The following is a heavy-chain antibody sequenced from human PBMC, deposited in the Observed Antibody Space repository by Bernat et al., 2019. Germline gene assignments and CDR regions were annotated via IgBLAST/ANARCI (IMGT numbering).Heavy chain of an antibody. Sequence: QLQLQESGPGLVKPSETLSLTCTVSGGSISSSSYSWGWIRQPPGQGLEWIGSIYYSGSNYYNPSLKSRVTISVDTSKNQFSLKLSSGTDADTAVYYCTRNDCDYVDDYWGQGTLVTVSS. D-gene: IGHD4-17*01. V-gene: IGHV4-39*01. J-gene: IGHJ4*02. CDR3: TRNDCDYVDDY. CDR1: GGSISSSSYS. CDR2: IYYSGSN.